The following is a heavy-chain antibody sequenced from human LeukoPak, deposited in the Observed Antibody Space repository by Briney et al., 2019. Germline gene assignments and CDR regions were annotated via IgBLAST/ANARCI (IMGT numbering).Heavy chain of an antibody. CDR2: LYSGSST. CDR3: ARVGDHFHWYLDL. CDR1: GFNVSTNY. V-gene: IGHV3-53*01. D-gene: IGHD3-3*02. Sequence: GGSLRLSCAASGFNVSTNYMNWVRQAPGKGLEWVSILYSGSSTYYADSVECRFIVSRNSSKNTLSLQMNDLRAEDTAVYYCARVGDHFHWYLDLWGRGTMVTVSS. J-gene: IGHJ2*01.